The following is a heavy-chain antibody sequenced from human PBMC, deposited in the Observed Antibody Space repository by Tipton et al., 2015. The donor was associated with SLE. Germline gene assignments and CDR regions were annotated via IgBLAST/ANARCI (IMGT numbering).Heavy chain of an antibody. CDR3: VGYYDSNGLDI. V-gene: IGHV4-39*01. Sequence: TLSLTCTVSGGSISSGSYFWGWIRQPPGKGLEWIGCIYYSGNTYYNPSLKSRVTISVDTSKNQFSLKLSSVTAADTAVYYCVGYYDSNGLDIWGQGTMVTVSS. J-gene: IGHJ3*02. D-gene: IGHD3-22*01. CDR2: IYYSGNT. CDR1: GGSISSGSYF.